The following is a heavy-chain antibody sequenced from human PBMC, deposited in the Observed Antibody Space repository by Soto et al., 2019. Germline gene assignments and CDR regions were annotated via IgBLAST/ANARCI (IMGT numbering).Heavy chain of an antibody. CDR2: IYYSGST. CDR1: GGSISSSSYY. Sequence: QLQLQESGPGLVKPSETLSLTCTVSGGSISSSSYYWGWIRQPPGKGLEWIGSIYYSGSTYYNPSLKSRVTISVDTSKNQFSLKLSSVTAADTAVYYCARIAAARLGWFDPWGQGTLVTVSS. D-gene: IGHD6-13*01. CDR3: ARIAAARLGWFDP. V-gene: IGHV4-39*01. J-gene: IGHJ5*02.